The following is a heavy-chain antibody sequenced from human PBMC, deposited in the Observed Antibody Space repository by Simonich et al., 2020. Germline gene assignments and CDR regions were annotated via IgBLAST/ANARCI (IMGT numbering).Heavy chain of an antibody. Sequence: QVQLVQSGAEVKKPGSSVTVSCTASGYTFTSYGISWVRQAPGQGLEWMARSRASNGNTNEAQKRQGRVTMPTDTSTSTAYSELRSLRADDTDVYYCARASRGTWWYYYFDYWGQGTLVTVSS. CDR1: GYTFTSYG. CDR2: SRASNGNT. D-gene: IGHD2-15*01. J-gene: IGHJ4*02. V-gene: IGHV1-18*01. CDR3: ARASRGTWWYYYFDY.